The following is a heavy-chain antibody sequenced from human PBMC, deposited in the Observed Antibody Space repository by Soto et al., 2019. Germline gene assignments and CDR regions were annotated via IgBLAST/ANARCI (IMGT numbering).Heavy chain of an antibody. CDR2: IYWDDDK. J-gene: IGHJ4*02. V-gene: IGHV2-5*02. Sequence: QITLKESGPTLVKPTQTLTLTCTFSGFSLSTRGVGVGWIRQPPGKALGWLAIIYWDDDKRYSPSLKSRLTITKATSKNQVVLTMTNMDPVDTATYYCAHKGGGDRILDYWGQGTLVTVSS. CDR1: GFSLSTRGVG. D-gene: IGHD3-16*01. CDR3: AHKGGGDRILDY.